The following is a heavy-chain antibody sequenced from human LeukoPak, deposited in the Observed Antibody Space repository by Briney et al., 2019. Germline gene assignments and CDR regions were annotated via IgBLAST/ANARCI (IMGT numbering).Heavy chain of an antibody. CDR3: ARDVADAFDI. CDR2: IWYDENNK. Sequence: PGGSLRLSCAASGFTVSSNYMSWVRQAPGKGLEWVAVIWYDENNKYYADSVKGRFTISRDNSKNTLYLQMNSLRAEDTAVYYCARDVADAFDIWGQGTMVTVSS. V-gene: IGHV3-33*08. D-gene: IGHD2-15*01. J-gene: IGHJ3*02. CDR1: GFTVSSNY.